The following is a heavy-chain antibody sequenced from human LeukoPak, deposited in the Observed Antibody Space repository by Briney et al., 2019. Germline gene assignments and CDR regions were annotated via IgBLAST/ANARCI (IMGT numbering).Heavy chain of an antibody. CDR2: ISAYNGNT. V-gene: IGHV1-18*04. CDR1: GYTFTSYG. J-gene: IGHJ5*02. Sequence: ASVKVSCKASGYTFTSYGISWVRQAPGQGLEWMGWISAYNGNTNYAQKLQGRVTMTTDTSTSTAYMELRSLRSDDTAVYYCAREVEGTRALYNWFDPWGQGTLVTVSS. D-gene: IGHD2-15*01. CDR3: AREVEGTRALYNWFDP.